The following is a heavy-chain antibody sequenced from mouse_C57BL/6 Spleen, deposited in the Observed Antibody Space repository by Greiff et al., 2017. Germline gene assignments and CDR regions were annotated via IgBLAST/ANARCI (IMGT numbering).Heavy chain of an antibody. CDR2: IWSDGST. CDR3: ARSPYDDYDVGYAMDY. J-gene: IGHJ4*01. V-gene: IGHV2-6*03. Sequence: VMLVESGPGLVAPSQSLSITCTVSGFSLTSYGVHWVRQPPGKGLEWLVVIWSDGSTTYNSALKSRLSISKDNSKSQVFLKMNSLQTDDTAMYYCARSPYDDYDVGYAMDYWGQGTSVTVSS. CDR1: GFSLTSYG. D-gene: IGHD2-4*01.